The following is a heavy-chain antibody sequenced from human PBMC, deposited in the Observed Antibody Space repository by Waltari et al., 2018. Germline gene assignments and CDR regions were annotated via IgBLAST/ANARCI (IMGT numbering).Heavy chain of an antibody. CDR2: ISPYNGNT. D-gene: IGHD4-17*01. CDR3: ARDFPYGDYEMDFDY. V-gene: IGHV1-18*01. CDR1: GYTFNRYG. Sequence: QLVQSGAEVKKPGASVKVSCKASGYTFNRYGINWVRQAPGQGLEWMGWISPYNGNTNYAQKFQGRVTMTTETFTSTAYMELRNLRSDDTAVYYCARDFPYGDYEMDFDYWGQGTLVTVSS. J-gene: IGHJ4*02.